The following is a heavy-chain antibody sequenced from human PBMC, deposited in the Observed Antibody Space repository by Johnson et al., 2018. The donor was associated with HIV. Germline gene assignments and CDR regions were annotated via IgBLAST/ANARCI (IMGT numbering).Heavy chain of an antibody. CDR2: ISGSGGRR. V-gene: IGHV3-23*04. Sequence: VQLVESGGGLVQPGGSLRLSCAASGFTFSSYAMSWVRQAPGKGLEWVSAISGSGGRREDADSVKGRFTISRDNSKNTLYLQMNSLRAEDTAVYYCARVKSYGNWGSRKGGRESRAAFDIWGQGTMVTVSS. D-gene: IGHD7-27*01. CDR3: ARVKSYGNWGSRKGGRESRAAFDI. J-gene: IGHJ3*02. CDR1: GFTFSSYA.